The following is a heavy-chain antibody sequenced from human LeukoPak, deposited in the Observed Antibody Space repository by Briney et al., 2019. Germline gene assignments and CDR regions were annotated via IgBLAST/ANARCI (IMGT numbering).Heavy chain of an antibody. CDR2: INHSGST. J-gene: IGHJ4*02. V-gene: IGHV4-34*01. CDR1: GGSFSGYY. Sequence: SETLPLTCAVYGGSFSGYYLSWIRQPPGKGLEWIEEINHSGSTNYNPSLKSRVPIQVDTSKNQFSLKLRSVTAADTAVYSCARARYSSGWYDYWGQGTLVTVSS. CDR3: ARARYSSGWYDY. D-gene: IGHD6-19*01.